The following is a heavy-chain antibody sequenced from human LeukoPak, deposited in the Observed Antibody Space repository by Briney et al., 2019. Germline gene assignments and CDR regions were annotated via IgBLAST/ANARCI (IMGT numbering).Heavy chain of an antibody. CDR2: INPSGGSK. J-gene: IGHJ4*02. CDR3: PTSEVARTWDFDY. V-gene: IGHV1-46*01. CDR1: GYTFTSYY. Sequence: ASVKVSCKASGYTFTSYYMHWVRQAPGQGLEWMGIINPSGGSKSYAQKFQGRVTMTRDTSTTTVYMHLSSLTSKATAVPYFPTSEVARTWDFDYWGQGTLVTASS. D-gene: IGHD6-19*01.